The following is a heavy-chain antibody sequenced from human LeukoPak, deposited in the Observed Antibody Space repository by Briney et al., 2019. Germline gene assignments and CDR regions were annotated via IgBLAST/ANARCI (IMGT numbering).Heavy chain of an antibody. J-gene: IGHJ4*02. CDR2: ISSSGSTI. CDR3: ARLHQYYYGSGSYCDY. Sequence: GGSLRLSCAASGFTFSSYEMNWVRQAPGKGLEWVSYISSSGSTIYYADSVKGRFTISRDNAKNSLYLQMNSLRDEDTAVYYCARLHQYYYGSGSYCDYWGQGTLVTVS. D-gene: IGHD3-10*01. V-gene: IGHV3-48*03. CDR1: GFTFSSYE.